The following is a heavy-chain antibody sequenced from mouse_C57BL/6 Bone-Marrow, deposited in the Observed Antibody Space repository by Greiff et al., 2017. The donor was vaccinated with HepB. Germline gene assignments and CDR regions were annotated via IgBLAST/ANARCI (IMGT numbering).Heavy chain of an antibody. D-gene: IGHD4-1*01. CDR1: GYAFSSSW. J-gene: IGHJ4*01. Sequence: QVQLQQSGPELVKPGASVKISCKASGYAFSSSWMNWVKQRPGKGLEWIGRIYPGDGDTNYNGKFKGKATLTADKSSSTAYMQLSSLTSEDSAVYFCARYWDGAMDYWVKEPQSPSPQ. CDR3: ARYWDGAMDY. V-gene: IGHV1-82*01. CDR2: IYPGDGDT.